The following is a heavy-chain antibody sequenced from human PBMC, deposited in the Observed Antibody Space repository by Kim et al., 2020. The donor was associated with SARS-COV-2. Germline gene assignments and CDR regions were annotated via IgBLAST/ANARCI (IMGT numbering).Heavy chain of an antibody. Sequence: ASVKVSCKVSGYTLTELSMHWVRQAPGKGLEWMGGFDPEDGETIYAQKFQGRVTMTEDTSTDTAYMELSSLRSEDTAVYYCATVVGGSGAFDIWGQGTMVTVSS. D-gene: IGHD6-25*01. V-gene: IGHV1-24*01. CDR3: ATVVGGSGAFDI. J-gene: IGHJ3*02. CDR1: GYTLTELS. CDR2: FDPEDGET.